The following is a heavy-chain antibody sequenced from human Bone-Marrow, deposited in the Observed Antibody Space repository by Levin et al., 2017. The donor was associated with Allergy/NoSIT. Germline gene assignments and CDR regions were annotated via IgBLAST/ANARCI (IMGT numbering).Heavy chain of an antibody. CDR3: ARVLAGFDGSAMAYDY. Sequence: SQTLSLTCTVSGASIRSGAYYWSWVRQPPGQGLEWIGYIYYNGSTYFNPSLKSRVSISVDTSENQFSLKLSSVTAADTADYYCARVLAGFDGSAMAYDYWGRGSLVTVSS. D-gene: IGHD3-10*01. V-gene: IGHV4-31*03. CDR2: IYYNGST. CDR1: GASIRSGAYY. J-gene: IGHJ4*02.